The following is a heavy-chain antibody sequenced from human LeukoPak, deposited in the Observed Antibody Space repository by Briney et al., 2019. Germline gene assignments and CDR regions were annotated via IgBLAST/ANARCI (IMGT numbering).Heavy chain of an antibody. CDR3: ASLTYVWGSYRYTAVDY. V-gene: IGHV3-74*01. Sequence: RPGGSLRLSCTASGFTFNNYWTHWVRQAPGKGLVWVSRIKDDGIGANYGDPLKGRVTISRDNAKNTLYLQMNSLRAEDTAVYYCASLTYVWGSYRYTAVDYWGQGTLVTVSS. CDR1: GFTFNNYW. CDR2: IKDDGIGA. J-gene: IGHJ4*02. D-gene: IGHD3-16*02.